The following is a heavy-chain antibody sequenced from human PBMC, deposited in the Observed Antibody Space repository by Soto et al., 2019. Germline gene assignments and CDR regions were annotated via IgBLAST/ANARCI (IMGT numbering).Heavy chain of an antibody. CDR3: ARGVRTWDLLTVPGTLDY. CDR1: GFTFSSYS. Sequence: EVQLVESGGGLVQPGGSLRLSCAASGFTFSSYSMNWVRQAPGKGLEWVSYMSSSSSAIYYADSLRGRFTISRDNAKNSLYLQVSSLSDEDTAVYYCARGVRTWDLLTVPGTLDYWGQGTLVTVSS. V-gene: IGHV3-48*02. D-gene: IGHD1-26*01. CDR2: MSSSSSAI. J-gene: IGHJ4*02.